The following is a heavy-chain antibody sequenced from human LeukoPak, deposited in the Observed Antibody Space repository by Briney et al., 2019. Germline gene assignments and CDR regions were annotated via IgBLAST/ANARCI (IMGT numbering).Heavy chain of an antibody. V-gene: IGHV3-66*01. CDR3: AREDSASPAFDY. J-gene: IGHJ4*02. D-gene: IGHD2-15*01. CDR2: IYTSGIT. CDR1: GFTVSSNF. Sequence: PGGSLRLSCAVSGFTVSSNFMSWVRQAPGKGPEWVSVIYTSGITYYADSVRGRFAISRDNSKNSLYLQMNSLRAEDTAVYYCAREDSASPAFDYWGQGTLVSVSS.